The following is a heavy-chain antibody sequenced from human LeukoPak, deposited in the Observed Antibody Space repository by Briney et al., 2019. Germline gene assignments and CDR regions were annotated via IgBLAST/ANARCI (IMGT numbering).Heavy chain of an antibody. CDR1: GGSISSSSYY. CDR3: AGRGDLLDY. D-gene: IGHD3-16*01. V-gene: IGHV4-61*01. J-gene: IGHJ4*02. CDR2: IYYSGST. Sequence: SETLSLTCTVSGGSISSSSYYWSWIRQPPGKGLEWIGYIYYSGSTNYNPSLRSRVTISVDTSKNQFSLRLSSVTAADTAVYYCAGRGDLLDYWGQGTLVTVSS.